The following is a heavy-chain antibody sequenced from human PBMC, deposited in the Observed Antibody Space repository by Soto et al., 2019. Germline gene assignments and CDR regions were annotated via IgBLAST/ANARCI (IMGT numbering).Heavy chain of an antibody. CDR1: GYTFTSYG. D-gene: IGHD1-7*01. J-gene: IGHJ5*02. V-gene: IGHV1-18*04. CDR3: ARGTYNWNYGWFDP. Sequence: ASVKVSCKASGYTFTSYGISWVRQAPGQGLEWMGWISAYNGNTNYAQKLQGRVTMTTDTSTSTAYMELRSLRSDDAAVYYCARGTYNWNYGWFDPWGQGTLVTVSS. CDR2: ISAYNGNT.